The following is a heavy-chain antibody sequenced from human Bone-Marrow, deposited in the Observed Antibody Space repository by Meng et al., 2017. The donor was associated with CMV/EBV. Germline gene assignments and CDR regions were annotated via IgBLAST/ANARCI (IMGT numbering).Heavy chain of an antibody. CDR2: ISAYNGNT. V-gene: IGHV1-18*01. D-gene: IGHD2-2*01. J-gene: IGHJ4*02. CDR3: ARDNPQLPQWYYFDY. Sequence: ASVKVSCKASGYTFTSYGISWVRQAPGQGLEWMGWISAYNGNTNYAQKLQGRGTITADTSTSTAYMELSSLRSEDTAVYYCARDNPQLPQWYYFDYWGQGTLVTVSS. CDR1: GYTFTSYG.